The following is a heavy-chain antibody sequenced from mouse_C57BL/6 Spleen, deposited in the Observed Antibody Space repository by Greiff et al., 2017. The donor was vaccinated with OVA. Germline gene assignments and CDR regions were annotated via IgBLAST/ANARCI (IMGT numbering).Heavy chain of an antibody. J-gene: IGHJ3*01. Sequence: EVKLQESGPGMVKPSQSLSLTCTVTGYSITSGYDWHWIRHFPGNKLEWMGYISYSGSTNYNPSLKSRISITHDTSKNHFFLTLNSVNTEDTATEYCARAGDGYYGFAYWGQGTLVTVSA. CDR3: ARAGDGYYGFAY. V-gene: IGHV3-1*01. CDR1: GYSITSGYD. CDR2: ISYSGST. D-gene: IGHD2-3*01.